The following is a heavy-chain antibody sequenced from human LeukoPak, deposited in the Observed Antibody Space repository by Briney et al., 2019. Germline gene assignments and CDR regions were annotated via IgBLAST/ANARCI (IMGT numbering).Heavy chain of an antibody. CDR3: ARTGDILTGYYFDY. CDR1: GFTFSSYA. Sequence: GGSLRLSCAASGFTFSSYAMHWVRQAPGKGLEWVAVISYDGSNKYYVDSVKGRFTISRDNSKNTLYLQMNSLRAEDTAVYYCARTGDILTGYYFDYWGQXTLVXVSS. CDR2: ISYDGSNK. D-gene: IGHD3-9*01. V-gene: IGHV3-30-3*01. J-gene: IGHJ4*02.